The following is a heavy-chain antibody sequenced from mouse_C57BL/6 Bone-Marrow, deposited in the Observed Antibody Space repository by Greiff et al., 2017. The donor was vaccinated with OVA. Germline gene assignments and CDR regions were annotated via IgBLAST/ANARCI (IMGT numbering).Heavy chain of an antibody. CDR1: GYSITSGYY. D-gene: IGHD4-1*01. CDR3: ARTRLGRCYYAMDY. CDR2: ISYNGSN. J-gene: IGHJ4*01. V-gene: IGHV3-6*01. Sequence: EVKLQESGPGLVKPSQSLSLTCSVTGYSITSGYYWNWIRQFPGNKLEWMGYISYNGSNNYNPSLKNRISITRDTSKNQIFLKLNSVTTEDTATYYCARTRLGRCYYAMDYWGQGTSVTVSS.